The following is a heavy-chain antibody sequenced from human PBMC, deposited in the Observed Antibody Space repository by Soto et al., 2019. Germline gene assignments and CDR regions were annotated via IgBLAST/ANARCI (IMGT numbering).Heavy chain of an antibody. CDR1: GFAFNNYA. CDR2: ISGSGDIS. D-gene: IGHD6-25*01. CDR3: AKDLRAPAAKNFDY. Sequence: GGSLRLSCAASGFAFNNYAMTWVRQPPGKGLEWVSAISGSGDISFYADSVRGRFTISRDNSKRTLYLQMDSLRADDTAVYFCAKDLRAPAAKNFDYWGQGTLVTVSS. J-gene: IGHJ4*02. V-gene: IGHV3-23*01.